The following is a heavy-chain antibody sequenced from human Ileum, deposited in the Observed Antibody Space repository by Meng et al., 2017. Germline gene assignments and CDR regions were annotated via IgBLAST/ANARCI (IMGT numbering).Heavy chain of an antibody. J-gene: IGHJ4*02. CDR2: IFHTGST. V-gene: IGHV4-4*02. CDR1: GDSISSSNS. Sequence: QVQRREPGPGLVAPSGTLSLTCVGSGDSISSSNSWNWVRQPPGKGLEWIGEIFHTGSTNYNPSLKSRVTISADKSKNQFSLNLSSVTAADTAVYYCATNKNKKIDYWGQGTLVTVSS. CDR3: ATNKNKKIDY. D-gene: IGHD2/OR15-2a*01.